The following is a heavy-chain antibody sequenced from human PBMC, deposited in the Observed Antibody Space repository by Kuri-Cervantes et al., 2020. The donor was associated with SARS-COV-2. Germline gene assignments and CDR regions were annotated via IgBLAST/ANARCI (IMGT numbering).Heavy chain of an antibody. J-gene: IGHJ5*02. CDR3: ARIEPYYDLWSGYLGWFDP. Sequence: ASVKVSCKASGYTFTSYGISWVRQAPGQGLEWMGWISAYNGNTNYAQKLQGRVTMTTDTSTSTAYMELRSLRSDDTAVYYCARIEPYYDLWSGYLGWFDPWGQGTLVTVSS. CDR1: GYTFTSYG. V-gene: IGHV1-18*01. D-gene: IGHD3-3*01. CDR2: ISAYNGNT.